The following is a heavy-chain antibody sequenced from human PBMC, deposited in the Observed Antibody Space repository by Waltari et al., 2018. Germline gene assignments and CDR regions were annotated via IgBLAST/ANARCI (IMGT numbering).Heavy chain of an antibody. CDR2: IYYTGST. CDR3: ARGGGGDWGWFDP. J-gene: IGHJ5*02. CDR1: GGSISGFY. V-gene: IGHV4-59*01. D-gene: IGHD2-21*02. Sequence: QVQLQESGPSLLKPSETLSLICTVSGGSISGFYWSCVRQPPGKGLDWIGYIYYTGSTNFDPSLKRLVTMSVDPSKDQFSLKLSSVTAADTAFYYCARGGGGDWGWFDPWGQGILVSVSS.